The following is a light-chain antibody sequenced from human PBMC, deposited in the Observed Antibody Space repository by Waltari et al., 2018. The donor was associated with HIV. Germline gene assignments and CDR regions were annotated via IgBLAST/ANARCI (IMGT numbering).Light chain of an antibody. CDR1: NIGGKS. CDR3: QVWNTYSDPLV. CDR2: DNN. V-gene: IGLV3-21*02. Sequence: SYVLTQPPSVSVAPGQTARIACGGHNIGGKSVHWYQQKPGQAPVLVVYDNNDRPSGIPERFSGSNSGNTATLTISRVEAGDEADYYCQVWNTYSDPLVVGGGTKLTVL. J-gene: IGLJ2*01.